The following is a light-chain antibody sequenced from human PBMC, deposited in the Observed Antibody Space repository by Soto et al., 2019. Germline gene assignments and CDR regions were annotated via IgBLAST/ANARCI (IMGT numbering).Light chain of an antibody. V-gene: IGLV1-44*01. CDR3: AAWDETLNGLV. CDR2: TDD. J-gene: IGLJ3*02. CDR1: SSNIGSTS. Sequence: QPVLTQPPSASGTPGQRVTISCSGSSSNIGSTSVNWYLQLPGTAPKLLISTDDQRPSGVPDRISGSKSGTSASLAISGLQSEDEADYYCAAWDETLNGLVFGGGTKLTVL.